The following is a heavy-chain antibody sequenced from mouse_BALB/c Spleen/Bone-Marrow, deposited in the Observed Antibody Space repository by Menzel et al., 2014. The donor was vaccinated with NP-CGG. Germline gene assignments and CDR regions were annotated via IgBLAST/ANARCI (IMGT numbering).Heavy chain of an antibody. J-gene: IGHJ1*01. Sequence: EVKLQESGGGLVQPGGSRKLSCAASGFTFSSLGMHWVRQAPEKGLEWVAYISSGSTAIFYADTVKGRFTISRDNPKNTPFLQMTSLRSEDTAMYYCTRGGNWDDFDVWGAGTTVTISS. CDR1: GFTFSSLG. CDR3: TRGGNWDDFDV. CDR2: ISSGSTAI. V-gene: IGHV5-17*02. D-gene: IGHD4-1*01.